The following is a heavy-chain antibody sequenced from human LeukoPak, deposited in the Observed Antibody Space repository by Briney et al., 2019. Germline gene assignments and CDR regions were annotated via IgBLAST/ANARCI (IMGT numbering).Heavy chain of an antibody. V-gene: IGHV1-3*03. D-gene: IGHD3-10*01. CDR1: GYSFTSDT. Sequence: ASGKLSCYAAGYSFTSDTMQRVRQAAGPRGGGWGWIKTGNGKTKYSQAFQGRVTITSDTSASTAYMELSSLRSEDMAVYYCARGAKFRSYGSGTYYTSLPFDPWGQGTLVTVSS. J-gene: IGHJ5*02. CDR2: IKTGNGKT. CDR3: ARGAKFRSYGSGTYYTSLPFDP.